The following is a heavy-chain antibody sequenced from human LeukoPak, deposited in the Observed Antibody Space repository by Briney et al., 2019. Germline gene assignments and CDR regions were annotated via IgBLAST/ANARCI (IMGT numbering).Heavy chain of an antibody. CDR3: AKGRVVAGSKSLTYHWLDP. CDR1: GYTFTSYG. Sequence: ASVKVSCKASGYTFTSYGISWVRQAPGQGLEWVGWINPNSGGAKYAQKFQDRVTMTRDTSISTAYMGLSRLRSDDTAVYYCAKGRVVAGSKSLTYHWLDPWGQGTLVTVSS. J-gene: IGHJ5*02. V-gene: IGHV1-2*02. CDR2: INPNSGGA. D-gene: IGHD6-19*01.